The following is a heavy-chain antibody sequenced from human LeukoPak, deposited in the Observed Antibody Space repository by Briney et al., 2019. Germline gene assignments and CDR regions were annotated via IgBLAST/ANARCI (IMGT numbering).Heavy chain of an antibody. J-gene: IGHJ6*01. V-gene: IGHV3-7*01. Sequence: GRSLRLSCAASGFTFTSFWMSCVRHAPGKGLEWVANIKQNGSEKYYVHSVKGRFTITKDNGKNSLYLQMNSVRAEDTAVYYCVRDPYSSSWYLDYYYYGMDVWGQGTTVTVCS. D-gene: IGHD6-13*01. CDR1: GFTFTSFW. CDR3: VRDPYSSSWYLDYYYYGMDV. CDR2: IKQNGSEK.